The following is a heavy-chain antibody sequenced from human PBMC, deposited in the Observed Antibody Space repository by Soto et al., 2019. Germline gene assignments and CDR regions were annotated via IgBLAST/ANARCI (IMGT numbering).Heavy chain of an antibody. CDR2: IIPIFGTA. Sequence: QVQLVQSGAEVKKPGSSVKVSCKASGGTFSSYAISWVRQAPGQGLEWMGGIIPIFGTANYAQKFQGRVTITADESTSTADRELSSLRSEDTAVYYCARDKDSRGGIAAAEVWGQGTLVIVSS. CDR1: GGTFSSYA. J-gene: IGHJ4*02. V-gene: IGHV1-69*01. D-gene: IGHD6-13*01. CDR3: ARDKDSRGGIAAAEV.